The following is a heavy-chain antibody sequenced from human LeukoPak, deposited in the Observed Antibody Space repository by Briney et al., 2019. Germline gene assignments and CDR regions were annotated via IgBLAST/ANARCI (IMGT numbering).Heavy chain of an antibody. J-gene: IGHJ4*02. CDR3: ARDLDGYSSSWSAWDY. V-gene: IGHV3-53*01. Sequence: GGSLRLSCAASGFTVSSNYMSWVRQAPGKGLEWVSVIYSGGSTYYADSVKGRFTISRDNAKNSLYLQMNSLRAEDTAVYYCARDLDGYSSSWSAWDYWGQGTLVTVSS. CDR1: GFTVSSNY. CDR2: IYSGGST. D-gene: IGHD6-13*01.